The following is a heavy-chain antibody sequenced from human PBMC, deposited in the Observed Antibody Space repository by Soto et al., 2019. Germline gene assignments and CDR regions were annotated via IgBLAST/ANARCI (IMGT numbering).Heavy chain of an antibody. Sequence: QITLKESGPPLVRPAQTLTLTCAFSGFSLTTTRMGVAWFRQPPGKALEWLALIYWDDDKRYSPSLKNRLTVSKDTSTNRVVLTITNISPDDTGTYFCAHAGDFDLLSFDRWGPGTLVTVSS. CDR3: AHAGDFDLLSFDR. CDR1: GFSLTTTRMG. V-gene: IGHV2-5*02. J-gene: IGHJ4*02. D-gene: IGHD2-15*01. CDR2: IYWDDDK.